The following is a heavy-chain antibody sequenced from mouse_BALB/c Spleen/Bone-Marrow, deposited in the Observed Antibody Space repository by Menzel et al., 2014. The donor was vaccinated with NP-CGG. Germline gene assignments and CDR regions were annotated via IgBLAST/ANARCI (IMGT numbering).Heavy chain of an antibody. J-gene: IGHJ1*01. CDR1: GFTFPDYY. V-gene: IGHV7-3*02. CDR2: IRNKANGYTT. CDR3: ARDNCYDSNYIWSFDV. Sequence: VQLKEFGGGLVQPGGSLRLSCATSGFTFPDYYMSWVRQPPGKALEWLGFIRNKANGYTTQYSASVKGRFTISRDNSQSILYLQMNTLRAEDSASYYCARDNCYDSNYIWSFDVWGAATSVPVSS. D-gene: IGHD2-5*01.